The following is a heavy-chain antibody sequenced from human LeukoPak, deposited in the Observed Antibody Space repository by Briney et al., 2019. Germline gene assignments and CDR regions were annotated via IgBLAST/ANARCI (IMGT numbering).Heavy chain of an antibody. CDR2: INSDGSST. D-gene: IGHD3-10*01. J-gene: IGHJ5*02. CDR3: ARDDYYGSGSYYS. Sequence: PGGSLRLSCAASGFTFSSYWMHWVRQAPGKGLVWVSRINSDGSSTSYADSVKGRFTISRDNAKNTQYLQMNGLRAEDTAVYYCARDDYYGSGSYYSWGQGTLVTVSS. V-gene: IGHV3-74*01. CDR1: GFTFSSYW.